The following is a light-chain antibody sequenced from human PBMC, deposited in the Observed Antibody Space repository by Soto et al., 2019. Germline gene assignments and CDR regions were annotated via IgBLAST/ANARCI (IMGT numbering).Light chain of an antibody. CDR3: ATWDDSLDGWV. J-gene: IGLJ3*02. CDR1: SSDVGGYDY. V-gene: IGLV2-14*01. CDR2: EVS. Sequence: QSVLTQPASVSGSPGQSITMSCTGTSSDVGGYDYVSWYQQHPGEVPKLIIFEVSSRPAWISNRFSASKSGNTASLTISGLQAEDEADYYCATWDDSLDGWVFGGGTKLTVL.